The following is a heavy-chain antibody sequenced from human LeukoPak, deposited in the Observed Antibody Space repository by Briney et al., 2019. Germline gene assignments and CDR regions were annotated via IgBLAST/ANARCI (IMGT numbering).Heavy chain of an antibody. CDR3: ASYVDTAMVCDY. D-gene: IGHD5-18*01. Sequence: SETQSLTCAVSGYSISSGYYWGWIRQPPGKGLEWIGSIYHSGSTYYNPSLKSRVTISVDTSKNQFSLRLSSVTAADTAVYYCASYVDTAMVCDYWGQGTLATVSS. V-gene: IGHV4-38-2*01. CDR1: GYSISSGYY. CDR2: IYHSGST. J-gene: IGHJ4*02.